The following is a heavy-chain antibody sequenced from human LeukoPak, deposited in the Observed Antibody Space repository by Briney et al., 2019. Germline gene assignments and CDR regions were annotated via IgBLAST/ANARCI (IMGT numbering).Heavy chain of an antibody. CDR3: ARDLGDLSSLDP. V-gene: IGHV1-8*01. CDR1: GYTFTSYD. CDR2: MNPNSGNT. D-gene: IGHD6-6*01. Sequence: ASVKVSCKASGYTFTSYDINWVRQATGQGLEWMGWMNPNSGNTGYAQKFQGRVTMTRNTSISTAYVELNSLRSEDTAVYYCARDLGDLSSLDPWGQGTLVTVSS. J-gene: IGHJ5*02.